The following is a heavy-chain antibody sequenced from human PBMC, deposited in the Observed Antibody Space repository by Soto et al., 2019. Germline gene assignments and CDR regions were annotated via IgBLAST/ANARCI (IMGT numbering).Heavy chain of an antibody. CDR2: IYYSGST. D-gene: IGHD2-2*01. V-gene: IGHV4-61*01. CDR3: ARVPDR. J-gene: IGHJ5*02. Sequence: SETLSLTCTVSGGSVSSGSYYWSWIRQPPGKGLEWIGYIYYSGSTNYNPSLKSRVTISVDTSKNQFSLKLSSVTAADTAVYYCARVPDRWGQGTLVTVS. CDR1: GGSVSSGSYY.